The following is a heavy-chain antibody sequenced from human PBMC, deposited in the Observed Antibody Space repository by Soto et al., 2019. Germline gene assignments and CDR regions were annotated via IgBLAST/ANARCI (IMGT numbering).Heavy chain of an antibody. CDR2: IYYSGST. D-gene: IGHD2-2*01. V-gene: IGHV4-61*01. CDR3: ARVPDR. J-gene: IGHJ5*02. Sequence: SETLSLTCTVSGGSVSSGSYYWSWIRQPPGKGLEWIGYIYYSGSTNYNPSLKSRVTISVDTSKNQFSLKLSSVTAADTAVYYCARVPDRWGQGTLVTVS. CDR1: GGSVSSGSYY.